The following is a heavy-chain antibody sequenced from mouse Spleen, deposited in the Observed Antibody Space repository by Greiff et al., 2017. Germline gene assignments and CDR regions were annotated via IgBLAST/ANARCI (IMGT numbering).Heavy chain of an antibody. CDR3: ARRDGSSWFAY. D-gene: IGHD1-1*01. V-gene: IGHV5-15*01. J-gene: IGHJ3*01. CDR2: ISNLAYSI. CDR1: GFTFSDYG. Sequence: EVKLMESGGGLVKPGGSLKLSCAASGFTFSDYGMAWVRQAPGKGPEWVAFISNLAYSIYYADTVTGRFTISRENAKNTLYLEMSSLRSEDTAMYYCARRDGSSWFAYWGQGTLVTVS.